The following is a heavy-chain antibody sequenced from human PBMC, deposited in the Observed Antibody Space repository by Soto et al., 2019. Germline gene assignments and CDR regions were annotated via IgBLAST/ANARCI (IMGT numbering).Heavy chain of an antibody. V-gene: IGHV3-30*09. CDR1: GFSFSNYA. J-gene: IGHJ4*02. D-gene: IGHD2-2*01. CDR3: ARNMIIIPAGIVFLTPGVRRYFCYGLYV. Sequence: GGSLRLSCEASGFSFSNYAMHWLRQTPGKGLEWVAVISYDGNQKYYPDSVKGRFAVSRDNSNHKLFLQMNGLRDDDTGVYHCARNMIIIPAGIVFLTPGVRRYFCYGLYVWGQGTPVTVSS. CDR2: ISYDGNQK.